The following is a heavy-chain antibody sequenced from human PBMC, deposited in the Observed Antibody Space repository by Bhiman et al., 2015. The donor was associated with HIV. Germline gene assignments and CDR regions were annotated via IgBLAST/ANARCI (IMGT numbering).Heavy chain of an antibody. J-gene: IGHJ4*02. Sequence: QVQLVESGGGVVQSGRSLWVSCEASGFTFSSYTMHWVRQAPGKGLEWVAVISYDGSNNYYADSVKGRFTISRDNSKNTLYLQMGSLRAEDMADCARVAWSNPFLDYWGQGTLVTVSS. V-gene: IGHV3-30*14. CDR2: ISYDGSNN. CDR3: ARVAWSNPFLDY. D-gene: IGHD2-15*01. CDR1: GFTFSSYT.